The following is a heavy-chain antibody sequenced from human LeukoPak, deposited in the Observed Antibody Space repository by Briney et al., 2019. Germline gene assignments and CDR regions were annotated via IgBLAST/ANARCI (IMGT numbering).Heavy chain of an antibody. CDR3: ARTFRSQQWLWKYYNWFDP. J-gene: IGHJ5*02. D-gene: IGHD6-19*01. V-gene: IGHV1-2*02. CDR1: GYTFTGYY. CDR2: INPNSGGT. Sequence: GASVKVSCKASGYTFTGYYMHWVRQAPGQGLEWMGWINPNSGGTNYAQKFQGRVTMTRDTSISTAYMELRSLRSDDTAVYYCARTFRSQQWLWKYYNWFDPWGQGTLVTVSS.